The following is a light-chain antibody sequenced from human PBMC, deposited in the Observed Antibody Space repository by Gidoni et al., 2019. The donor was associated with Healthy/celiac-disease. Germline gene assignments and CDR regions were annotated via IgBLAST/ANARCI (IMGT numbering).Light chain of an antibody. J-gene: IGKJ1*01. CDR1: QSVLYSSNNKNY. Sequence: DIVMTQSPDSLAVSLGERATINCKSSQSVLYSSNNKNYLAWYQQKPGQPPKLLIYWASTRESGVPDRFSGSGSGTDFTLTISSLQAEDVAVYYCQQYYSTWXFXQGTXVEIK. CDR3: QQYYSTWX. V-gene: IGKV4-1*01. CDR2: WAS.